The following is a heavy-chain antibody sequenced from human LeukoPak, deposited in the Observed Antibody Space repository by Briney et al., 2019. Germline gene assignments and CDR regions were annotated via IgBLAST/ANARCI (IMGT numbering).Heavy chain of an antibody. J-gene: IGHJ4*02. Sequence: SETLSLTCTVSRASVTTYYWSWIRQPPGKGLEWIGYIYYSGSTSYNPSLKSRVTISLDTSKNQFSLTLRSVTAADTAVYYRARGVASGELLDWGQGTLVTVSS. V-gene: IGHV4-59*02. D-gene: IGHD3-10*01. CDR2: IYYSGST. CDR1: RASVTTYY. CDR3: ARGVASGELLD.